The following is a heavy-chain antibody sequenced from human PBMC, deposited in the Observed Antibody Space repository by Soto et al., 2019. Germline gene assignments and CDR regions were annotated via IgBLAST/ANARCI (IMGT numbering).Heavy chain of an antibody. J-gene: IGHJ4*02. CDR1: GGSISSSNW. D-gene: IGHD1-26*01. CDR3: AREAYKRGATNPFFDY. V-gene: IGHV4-4*02. Sequence: KASETLSLTCAVSGGSISSSNWWSCGRRPPGKGLEWIGEIYPSGVTNYSPSLKSQVTMSVDKSKNQFSLKLNSVTAADTAMYYCAREAYKRGATNPFFDYWGQGTLVTVSS. CDR2: IYPSGVT.